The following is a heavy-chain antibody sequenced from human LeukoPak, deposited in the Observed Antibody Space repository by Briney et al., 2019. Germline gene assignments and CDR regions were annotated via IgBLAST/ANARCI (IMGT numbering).Heavy chain of an antibody. V-gene: IGHV5-51*07. Sequence: GESLKISCKGSGYSFTSYWIGWVHQMPGKGLEWMGIIYPDDSDTRYSPSFQGQVTISADKSISTAYLQWSSLKASDTAMYYCARQFIPELPHYWGQGTLVTVSS. D-gene: IGHD1-26*01. CDR2: IYPDDSDT. CDR3: ARQFIPELPHY. CDR1: GYSFTSYW. J-gene: IGHJ4*02.